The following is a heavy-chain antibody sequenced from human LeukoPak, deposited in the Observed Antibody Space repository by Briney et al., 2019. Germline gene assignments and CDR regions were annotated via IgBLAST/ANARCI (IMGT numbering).Heavy chain of an antibody. CDR3: AKAPRYSSGWYGVY. CDR2: ISYDGSNK. D-gene: IGHD6-19*01. J-gene: IGHJ4*02. V-gene: IGHV3-30*18. CDR1: GFTFSSYG. Sequence: GGSLRLSCAASGFTFSSYGMHWVRQAPGKGLEWVAVISYDGSNKYYADSVKGRFTISRDNSKNTLYLQMNSLRAEDTAVYYCAKAPRYSSGWYGVYWGQGTLVTVSS.